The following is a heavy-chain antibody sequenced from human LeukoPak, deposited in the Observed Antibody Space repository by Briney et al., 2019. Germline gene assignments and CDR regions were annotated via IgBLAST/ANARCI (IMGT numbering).Heavy chain of an antibody. CDR2: ISPYNGNT. V-gene: IGHV1-18*01. J-gene: IGHJ4*01. CDR3: ARARVAITLDY. D-gene: IGHD5-24*01. Sequence: ASVKVSCRASGYTFTSYGISWVRQAPGQGLEWMGWISPYNGNTNYAQKFQGRVTMTTDTSTGTAYMELRSRRSGDTAVFTVARARVAITLDYSGHRTLVTASS. CDR1: GYTFTSYG.